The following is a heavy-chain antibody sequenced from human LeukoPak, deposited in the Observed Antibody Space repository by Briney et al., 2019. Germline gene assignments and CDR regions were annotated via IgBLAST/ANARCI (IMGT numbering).Heavy chain of an antibody. V-gene: IGHV3-23*01. CDR1: GFTFSTYA. Sequence: GGSLRLSCAASGFTFSTYAMSWVRQAPGKALEWVSSISGSGGSTYYADSVKGRFTISRDNSKNTLYLQMNSLRAEDTAVYFCAKGVAVATWSFDSWGQGTLVTVSS. D-gene: IGHD2-15*01. CDR2: ISGSGGST. J-gene: IGHJ4*02. CDR3: AKGVAVATWSFDS.